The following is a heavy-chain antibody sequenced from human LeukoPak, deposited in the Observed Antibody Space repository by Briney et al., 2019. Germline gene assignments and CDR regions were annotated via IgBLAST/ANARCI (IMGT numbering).Heavy chain of an antibody. CDR3: GGSSWYVGNHVDY. V-gene: IGHV3-23*01. CDR1: GFTFSSYA. Sequence: GGSLRLSCAASGFTFSSYAMSWVRQAPGKGLEWVSAISGSGGSTYYADSVKGWFTISRDNSKNTLYLQMNSLRAEDTAVYYCGGSSWYVGNHVDYWGQGTLVTVSS. CDR2: ISGSGGST. J-gene: IGHJ4*02. D-gene: IGHD6-13*01.